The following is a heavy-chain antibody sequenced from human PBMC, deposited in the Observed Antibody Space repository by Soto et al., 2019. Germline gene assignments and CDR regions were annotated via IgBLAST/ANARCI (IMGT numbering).Heavy chain of an antibody. CDR2: IIPILGIA. CDR1: GGTFSSYT. Sequence: QVQLVQSGAEVKKPGSSVKVSCKASGGTFSSYTISWVRQAPGQGLGWMGRIIPILGIANYAQKFQGRVTITADKSTSTAYMELSSLRSEDTAVYYCARTMVPDYYYYGMDVWGQGTTVTVSS. D-gene: IGHD3-10*01. J-gene: IGHJ6*02. V-gene: IGHV1-69*02. CDR3: ARTMVPDYYYYGMDV.